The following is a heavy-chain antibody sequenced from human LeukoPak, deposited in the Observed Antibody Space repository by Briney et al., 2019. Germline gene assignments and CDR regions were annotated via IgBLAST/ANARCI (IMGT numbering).Heavy chain of an antibody. Sequence: SETLSLTCAVSGASVSSHYWSWIRQPPGKGLEWIGYIYYSGSTNYNPSLKSRVTISVDTSKNQFSLKLSSVTAADTAVYYCARNYDSSGWTDYWGQGTLVTVSS. V-gene: IGHV4-59*02. CDR3: ARNYDSSGWTDY. CDR2: IYYSGST. D-gene: IGHD3-22*01. J-gene: IGHJ4*02. CDR1: GASVSSHY.